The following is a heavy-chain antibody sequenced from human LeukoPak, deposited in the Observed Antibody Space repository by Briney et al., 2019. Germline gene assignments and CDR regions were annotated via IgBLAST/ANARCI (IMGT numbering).Heavy chain of an antibody. CDR2: MYFNSGAT. V-gene: IGHV1-2*02. D-gene: IGHD5-12*01. CDR3: AREGSSGQDWYAFDI. CDR1: GFTFTGYY. Sequence: ASVKVSCKTSGFTFTGYYVQWVRQAPGQGPEWVGWMYFNSGATRFAPKFQGRVTMTRDTSISTAYMESSSLRSDDTAMYYCAREGSSGQDWYAFDIWGQGTMLTVSS. J-gene: IGHJ3*02.